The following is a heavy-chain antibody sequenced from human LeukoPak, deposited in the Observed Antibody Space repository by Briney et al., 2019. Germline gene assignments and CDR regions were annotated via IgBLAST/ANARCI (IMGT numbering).Heavy chain of an antibody. D-gene: IGHD6-13*01. V-gene: IGHV3-30*18. CDR1: GFTFSSYG. J-gene: IGHJ5*02. CDR3: AKDRGAAAGSFDP. CDR2: ISYDGSNK. Sequence: GGSLRLSCAASGFTFSSYGMHWVRQAPGKGLEWVAVISYDGSNKYYADSVKGRFTISRDNSKNTLYLQMNSLRAEDTAVYYCAKDRGAAAGSFDPWGQGTLVTVSS.